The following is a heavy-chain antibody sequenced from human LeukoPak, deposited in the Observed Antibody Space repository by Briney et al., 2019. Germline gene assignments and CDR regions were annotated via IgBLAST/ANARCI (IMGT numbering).Heavy chain of an antibody. Sequence: ASVKVSCKVSGSTVTELSMHWVRQSPGKGLEWMGGFHPEDGETIYAQKFQGRVTMTRDTSTSTVYMELSSLRSEDTAVYYCARDHYHKIHSVMVTAPDYWGQGTLVIVSS. V-gene: IGHV1-24*01. J-gene: IGHJ4*02. D-gene: IGHD2-21*02. CDR1: GSTVTELS. CDR3: ARDHYHKIHSVMVTAPDY. CDR2: FHPEDGET.